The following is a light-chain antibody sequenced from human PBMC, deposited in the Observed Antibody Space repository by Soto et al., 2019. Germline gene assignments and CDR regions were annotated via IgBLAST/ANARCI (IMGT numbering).Light chain of an antibody. CDR1: QGISSW. Sequence: DIQMTQSPSSVSASVGDRVTITCRASQGISSWLAWYQQKPGKAPKLLIHDASSLESGVPSRLSGSGSGTALTLTISSLQPDDFATYYCQQYNSYGTFGQGTKVDIK. V-gene: IGKV1-5*01. CDR3: QQYNSYGT. CDR2: DAS. J-gene: IGKJ1*01.